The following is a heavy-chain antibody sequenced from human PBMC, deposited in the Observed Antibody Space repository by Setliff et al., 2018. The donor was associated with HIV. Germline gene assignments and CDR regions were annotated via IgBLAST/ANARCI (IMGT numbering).Heavy chain of an antibody. Sequence: WMGWISAYNGNTNYAKKLQGRVTMTTDTSTSTAYMELRSLRSDDTAVYYCARGAIVPAAMVSRYNYYGMDVWGQGTTVTVSS. CDR2: ISAYNGNT. J-gene: IGHJ6*02. D-gene: IGHD2-2*01. V-gene: IGHV1-18*01. CDR3: ARGAIVPAAMVSRYNYYGMDV.